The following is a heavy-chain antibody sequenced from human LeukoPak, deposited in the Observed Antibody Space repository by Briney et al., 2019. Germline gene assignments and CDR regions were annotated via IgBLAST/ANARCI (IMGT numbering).Heavy chain of an antibody. V-gene: IGHV3-21*01. CDR1: GFTFSSYS. CDR3: ARDGAAAFAGAAKTDY. CDR2: ISSSSSYI. J-gene: IGHJ4*02. D-gene: IGHD6-13*01. Sequence: GGSLRLSCAASGFTFSSYSMNWVRQAPGKGLEWVSSISSSSSYIYYADSVKGRFTISRDNAKNSLYLQMNSLRAEDTAVYYCARDGAAAFAGAAKTDYWGQGTLVTVSS.